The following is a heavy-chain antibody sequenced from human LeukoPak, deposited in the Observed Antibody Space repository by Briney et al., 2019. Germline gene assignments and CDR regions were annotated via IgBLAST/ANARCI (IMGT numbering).Heavy chain of an antibody. CDR3: ARYGIAARLYYMDV. CDR1: GFTFSSYA. Sequence: AGWSLRLSCAASGFTFSSYAMSWVCQAPGKGLEWVSAISGSGGSTYYADSVKGRFTISRDNSKNTLYLQMNSLRAEDTAVYYCARYGIAARLYYMDVWGKGTTVTVSS. CDR2: ISGSGGST. D-gene: IGHD6-6*01. V-gene: IGHV3-23*01. J-gene: IGHJ6*03.